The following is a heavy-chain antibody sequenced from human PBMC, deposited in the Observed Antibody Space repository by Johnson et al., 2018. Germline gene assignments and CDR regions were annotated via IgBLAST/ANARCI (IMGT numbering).Heavy chain of an antibody. CDR3: ARRSAYVDMLTGRDHDYYAVDV. J-gene: IGHJ6*02. D-gene: IGHD3-9*01. CDR2: INPKSGDT. CDR1: GYTFIGYS. Sequence: QVQLVQSGAEVKKPGASLKVSCKASGYTFIGYSIHWVRQAPGQGLEWLGWINPKSGDTNDAEKFQGRVTLTRNKSINTAYWELNSLRSDDTAVYYCARRSAYVDMLTGRDHDYYAVDVWGQGTTVIVSS. V-gene: IGHV1-2*02.